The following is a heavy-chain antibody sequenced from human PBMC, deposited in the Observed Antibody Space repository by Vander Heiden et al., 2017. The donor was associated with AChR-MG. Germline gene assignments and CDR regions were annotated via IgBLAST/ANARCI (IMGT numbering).Heavy chain of an antibody. CDR1: GFTFSSYA. CDR2: ISGSGSST. D-gene: IGHD3-16*01. V-gene: IGHV3-23*01. J-gene: IGHJ4*02. Sequence: EVQLLESGGDLVQPGGSLRLYCAASGFTFSSYALTWVRQAPGKGLEWVSSISGSGSSTYYAYSAKGRFTISRDNSKNTLYLQMNSLRAEDTAVYYCALVWRTNQRGRDYWGQGTLVTVSS. CDR3: ALVWRTNQRGRDY.